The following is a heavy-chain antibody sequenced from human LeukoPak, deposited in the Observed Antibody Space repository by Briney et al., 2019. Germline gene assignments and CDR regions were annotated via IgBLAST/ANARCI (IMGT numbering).Heavy chain of an antibody. V-gene: IGHV1-46*01. CDR2: INPSGGSA. CDR1: GYTFTTYY. J-gene: IGHJ4*02. D-gene: IGHD3-10*01. Sequence: ASVKVSCTASGYTFTTYYMHWVRHAPGQGLEWMGIINPSGGSATYAQNFQGRVTMTRDTSTTTVYMDLSSLRSEDTAVYYCARDGQPGAHYGLKSHGFDFWGQGTLVTVSS. CDR3: ARDGQPGAHYGLKSHGFDF.